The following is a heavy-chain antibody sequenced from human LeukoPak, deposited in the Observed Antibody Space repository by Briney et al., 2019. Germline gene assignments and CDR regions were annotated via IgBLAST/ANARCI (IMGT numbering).Heavy chain of an antibody. CDR1: GFIFDHYG. J-gene: IGHJ3*02. V-gene: IGHV3-7*01. D-gene: IGHD2-21*01. Sequence: GGSLRLSCAASGFIFDHYGMYWVRQAPGKGLEWVANIKPDGSEKHYADSVEGRFTISRDNAKNSLYLQMNTLRAEDTAVYYCARDLDTYVLLIAYDTFDIWGQGTMVTVSS. CDR3: ARDLDTYVLLIAYDTFDI. CDR2: IKPDGSEK.